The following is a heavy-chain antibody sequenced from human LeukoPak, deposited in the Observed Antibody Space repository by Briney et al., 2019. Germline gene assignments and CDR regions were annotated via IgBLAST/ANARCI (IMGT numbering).Heavy chain of an antibody. J-gene: IGHJ3*02. CDR3: ARVLDQGSSWYSSFAI. CDR2: IRYDGSNK. V-gene: IGHV3-30*02. Sequence: PGGSLRLSCAASGFTFSSYGMHWVRQAPGKGLEWVAFIRYDGSNKYYADSVKGRFTISRDNSKNTLYLQMNSLRAEDTAVYSCARVLDQGSSWYSSFAIWGQGTMVTVSS. D-gene: IGHD6-13*01. CDR1: GFTFSSYG.